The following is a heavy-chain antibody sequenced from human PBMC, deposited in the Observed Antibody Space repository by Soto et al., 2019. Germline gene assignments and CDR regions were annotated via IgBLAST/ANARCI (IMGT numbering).Heavy chain of an antibody. V-gene: IGHV1-69*12. CDR3: ARDKDRQHLGGNYYYILDV. CDR1: GGTFSNSA. CDR2: IMPIFRTP. J-gene: IGHJ6*02. Sequence: QVQLEQSGAEVKKPGSSVKVSCKASGGTFSNSAISWVRQAPGQGLEWMGGIMPIFRTPDYAQRFQGRVTITADESTSTAYRELSGLRPDDTAVYYCARDKDRQHLGGNYYYILDVWGQGTTVTVSS.